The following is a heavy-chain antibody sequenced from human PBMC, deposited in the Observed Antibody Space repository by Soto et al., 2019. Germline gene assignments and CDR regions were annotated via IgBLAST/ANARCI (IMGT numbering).Heavy chain of an antibody. CDR3: ARQRYYDFWSGPARYYFDY. Sequence: SETLSLTCTVSGGSISSYYWSWIRQPPGKGLEWIGYIYYSGSTNYNPSLKSRVTISVDTSKNQFSLKLSSVTAADTAVYYCARQRYYDFWSGPARYYFDYWGQGTLVTVSS. CDR1: GGSISSYY. D-gene: IGHD3-3*01. J-gene: IGHJ4*02. V-gene: IGHV4-59*08. CDR2: IYYSGST.